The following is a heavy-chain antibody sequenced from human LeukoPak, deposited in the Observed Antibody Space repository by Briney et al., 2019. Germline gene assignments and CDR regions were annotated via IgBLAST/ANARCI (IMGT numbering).Heavy chain of an antibody. Sequence: PGGSLRLSCAASGFTFSSYRMQWVRQAPGKGLVWVSRIDGDGSVTNYADSVKGRFTISRDNAKNTLYLQMNSLRAEDTAVYYCARGYSGYFYYWGQGTLVTVSS. V-gene: IGHV3-74*01. J-gene: IGHJ4*02. CDR2: IDGDGSVT. CDR3: ARGYSGYFYY. CDR1: GFTFSSYR. D-gene: IGHD5-12*01.